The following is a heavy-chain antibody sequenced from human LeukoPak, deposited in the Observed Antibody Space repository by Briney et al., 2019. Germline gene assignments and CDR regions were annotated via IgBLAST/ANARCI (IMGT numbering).Heavy chain of an antibody. Sequence: ASVKVSCKASGYTFTSYDVNWVRQATGQGLEWMGWMNPNSGNTGYAQKFQGRVTMTRNTSITTAYMELSSLRSEDTAVYYCARGVRYSSGWGFDYWGQGTLVTVSS. CDR1: GYTFTSYD. CDR2: MNPNSGNT. J-gene: IGHJ4*02. D-gene: IGHD6-19*01. V-gene: IGHV1-8*01. CDR3: ARGVRYSSGWGFDY.